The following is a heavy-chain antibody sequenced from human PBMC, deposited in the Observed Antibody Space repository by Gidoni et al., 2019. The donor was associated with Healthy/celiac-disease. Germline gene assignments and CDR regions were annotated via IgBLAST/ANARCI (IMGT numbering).Heavy chain of an antibody. CDR2: ISYDGSNK. CDR3: ARDKGRSVNYYYYGMDV. J-gene: IGHJ6*02. D-gene: IGHD4-17*01. Sequence: QVQLVESGGGVVQPGRSLRLSCAASGFTFSSYAMHWVRQAPGKGLEWVAVISYDGSNKYYADSVKGRFTISRDNSKNTLYLQMNSLRAEDTAVYYCARDKGRSVNYYYYGMDVWGQGTTVTVSS. V-gene: IGHV3-30-3*01. CDR1: GFTFSSYA.